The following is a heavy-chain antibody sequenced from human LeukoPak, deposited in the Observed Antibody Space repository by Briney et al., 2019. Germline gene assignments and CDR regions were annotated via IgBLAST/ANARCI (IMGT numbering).Heavy chain of an antibody. Sequence: SETLSLTCAVYGGSFSGYYWSWIRQPPGKGLEWIGEINHSGSTNYNPSLKSRVTISVDTSKNQFSLKLSSVTAADTAVYYCARHLIKKGYYDFWSGSNWFDPWGQGTLVTVSS. D-gene: IGHD3-3*01. CDR1: GGSFSGYY. CDR2: INHSGST. CDR3: ARHLIKKGYYDFWSGSNWFDP. J-gene: IGHJ5*02. V-gene: IGHV4-34*01.